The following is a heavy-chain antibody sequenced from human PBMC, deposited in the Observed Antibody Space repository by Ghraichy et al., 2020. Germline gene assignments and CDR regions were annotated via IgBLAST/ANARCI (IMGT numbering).Heavy chain of an antibody. CDR3: ARASCGSDCIIGSWFDP. J-gene: IGHJ5*02. Sequence: SETLSLTCTVSGGSISGPNYWSWIRPHPEKGLEWIGYIHYSWTTHYNPSLRSRLTISVDTSNNQFSLELTSVTAADTAVYYCARASCGSDCIIGSWFDPWGQGTLVTVS. V-gene: IGHV4-31*03. CDR2: IHYSWTT. D-gene: IGHD2-21*02. CDR1: GGSISGPNY.